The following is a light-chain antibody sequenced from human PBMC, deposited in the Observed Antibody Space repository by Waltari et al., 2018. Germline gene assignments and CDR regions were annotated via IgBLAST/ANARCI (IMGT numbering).Light chain of an antibody. V-gene: IGKV1-39*01. CDR3: QQRYSTLWT. CDR1: QSISSN. CDR2: AAS. J-gene: IGKJ1*01. Sequence: DIQMTQSPSSLSASVGDRATITCRACQSISSNLIWYQQKPGTAPKLLIYAASSLQSGVPSRFSGSGSGTDFTLTSSSLQPEDFATYDGQQRYSTLWTFGQGTKVEIK.